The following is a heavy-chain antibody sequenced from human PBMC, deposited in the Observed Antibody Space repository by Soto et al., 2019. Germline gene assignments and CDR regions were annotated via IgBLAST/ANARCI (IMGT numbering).Heavy chain of an antibody. J-gene: IGHJ4*02. CDR2: INSDGNIT. D-gene: IGHD3-3*01. CDR3: IRSLYTASRYY. CDR1: GFTFSSSW. Sequence: QPGGSLRLSCATSGFTFSSSWMYWVRQAPGKGLLWVSRINSDGNITTYADSVKGRFTISRDNAKNTLYLQMNSLRAEDTAVYYCIRSLYTASRYYWGQGTLVTVSS. V-gene: IGHV3-74*01.